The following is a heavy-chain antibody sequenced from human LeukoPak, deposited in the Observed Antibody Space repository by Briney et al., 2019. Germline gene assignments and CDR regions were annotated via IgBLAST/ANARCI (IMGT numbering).Heavy chain of an antibody. CDR2: INPSGGST. J-gene: IGHJ4*02. CDR1: GYTFTSYY. V-gene: IGHV1-46*01. CDR3: ARDGPRYCSSTSCYSD. Sequence: ASVKVSCKASGYTFTSYYMHWVRQAPGQGLEWMGIINPSGGSTRYAQKFQGRVTMTRDTSTSTVYMELSSLRSEDTAVYYCARDGPRYCSSTSCYSDWGQGTLVTVSS. D-gene: IGHD2-2*01.